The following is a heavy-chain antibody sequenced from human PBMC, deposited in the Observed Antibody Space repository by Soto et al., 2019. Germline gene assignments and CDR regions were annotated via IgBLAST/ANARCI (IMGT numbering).Heavy chain of an antibody. CDR1: GYTFTSYG. V-gene: IGHV1-18*01. CDR2: IIAYNGNT. Sequence: QVQLVQSGAEVKKPGASVKVSCKASGYTFTSYGISWVRQAPVQGLEWMGWIIAYNGNTNYAQQLQGRVTMTTDTDRRTVYMELRSLRSDDTAVYYCARKSRDWFDQWGQVTLVTGSS. CDR3: ARKSRDWFDQ. J-gene: IGHJ5*02.